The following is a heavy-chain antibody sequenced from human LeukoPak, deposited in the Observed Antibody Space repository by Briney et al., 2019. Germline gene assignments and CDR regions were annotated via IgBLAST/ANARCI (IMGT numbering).Heavy chain of an antibody. CDR1: GSLNNYY. CDR2: IYFTGST. D-gene: IGHD3-10*01. Sequence: SETPSLTCTVSGSLNNYYWGGLRQPAGKGLEWIGYIYFTGSTNYNSSLKTRVAISVDTSKNQFSLRLSSVTADDTAIYYCVRHGESGRHHAYFDSWGQGALVTVSS. J-gene: IGHJ4*02. V-gene: IGHV4-59*08. CDR3: VRHGESGRHHAYFDS.